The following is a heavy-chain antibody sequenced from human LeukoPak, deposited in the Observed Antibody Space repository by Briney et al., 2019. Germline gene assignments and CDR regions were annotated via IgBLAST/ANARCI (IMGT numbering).Heavy chain of an antibody. Sequence: GGSLRLSCAGSGFSFSDAWLNWVRQTPEKGLEWVARIKRQTEGWAKDYAAPVKGRFTISRDDSKSTVYLQMNSLEIEDTAVYYCSRNADDDWWSQGTLVTVSS. D-gene: IGHD1-14*01. CDR1: GFSFSDAW. J-gene: IGHJ4*02. CDR2: IKRQTEGWAK. V-gene: IGHV3-15*01. CDR3: SRNADDDW.